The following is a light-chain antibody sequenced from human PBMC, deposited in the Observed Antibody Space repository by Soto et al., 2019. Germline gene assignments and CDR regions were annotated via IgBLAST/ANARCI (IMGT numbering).Light chain of an antibody. J-gene: IGKJ4*01. V-gene: IGKV1-13*02. CDR1: QGISSA. CDR3: QQTSSFFSLT. Sequence: AIQLTQSPSSLSASVGDRVTITCRASQGISSALAWYQQKPGKAPELLIYDASSLFSGVPSRFSGSGSGTDFTLTISSLQPEDFATYHCQQTSSFFSLTFGGGTKVEI. CDR2: DAS.